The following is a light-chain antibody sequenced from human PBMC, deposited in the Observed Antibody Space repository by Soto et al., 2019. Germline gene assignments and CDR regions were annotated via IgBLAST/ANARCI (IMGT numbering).Light chain of an antibody. CDR3: GTWDSSLNAAV. CDR1: SSNIGNNF. J-gene: IGLJ2*01. CDR2: DNN. Sequence: QSVLTQPPSVSAAPGQKVTISCSGSSSNIGNNFVSWYQQLPGTAPKLLIYDNNKRPSGVPDRFSGSKSGTSATLGITGLRTGDEADYYCGTWDSSLNAAVFGGGTKLTVL. V-gene: IGLV1-51*01.